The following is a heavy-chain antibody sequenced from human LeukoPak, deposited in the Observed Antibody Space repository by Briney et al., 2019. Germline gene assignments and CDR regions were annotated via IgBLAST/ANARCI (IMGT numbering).Heavy chain of an antibody. V-gene: IGHV3-30-3*01. CDR2: TPSNGNNR. CDR1: GFSFSSYT. J-gene: IGHJ4*02. CDR3: ARVGLRISAAPLDY. Sequence: GGSLRLSCAASGFSFSSYTIHWVRQAPGKGLEWVVVTPSNGNNRYYTDSVKGRFTISRDNSKNTVYLQMNSLRGEDTAVYYCARVGLRISAAPLDYWGQGTLVTVSS. D-gene: IGHD6-13*01.